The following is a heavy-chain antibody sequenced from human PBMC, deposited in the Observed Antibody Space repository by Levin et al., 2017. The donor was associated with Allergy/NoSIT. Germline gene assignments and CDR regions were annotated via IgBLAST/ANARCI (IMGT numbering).Heavy chain of an antibody. J-gene: IGHJ4*02. V-gene: IGHV3-30-3*01. CDR1: GFTFSSYA. CDR3: ARVPSWIQLWSGFDY. CDR2: ISYDGSNK. Sequence: GGSLRLSCAASGFTFSSYAMHWVRQAPGKGLEWVAVISYDGSNKYYADSVKGRFTISRDNSKNTLYLQMNSLRAEDTAVYYCARVPSWIQLWSGFDYWGQGTLVTVSS. D-gene: IGHD5-18*01.